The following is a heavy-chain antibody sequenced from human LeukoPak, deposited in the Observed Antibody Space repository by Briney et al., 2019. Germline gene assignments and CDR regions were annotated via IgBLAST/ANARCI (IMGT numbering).Heavy chain of an antibody. V-gene: IGHV1-69*04. CDR1: GGTFSSYA. Sequence: SVKVSCKASGGTFSSYAISWVRQAPGQGLEWMGRIIPILGIANYAQKFQGRVTITADKSTSTAYMELSSLRSEDTALYYCSSPSYCSGGSRVRTDFDYWGQGTLVTVSS. CDR2: IIPILGIA. CDR3: SSPSYCSGGSRVRTDFDY. D-gene: IGHD2-15*01. J-gene: IGHJ4*02.